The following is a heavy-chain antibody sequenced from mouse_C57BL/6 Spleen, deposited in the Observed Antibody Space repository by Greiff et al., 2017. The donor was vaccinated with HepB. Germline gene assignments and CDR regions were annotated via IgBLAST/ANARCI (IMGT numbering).Heavy chain of an antibody. D-gene: IGHD1-1*01. Sequence: VKVEESGPGLVAPSPCLSITCTVSGFSFTSYGVDWVRQPPGKGLEWLGVIWGGGSTNYNSALMSRLSISKDNSKSQVFLKMNSLQTDDTAMYYCAKRDKSSYEGYWYFDVWGTGTTVTVSS. CDR2: IWGGGST. V-gene: IGHV2-9*01. CDR3: AKRDKSSYEGYWYFDV. CDR1: GFSFTSYG. J-gene: IGHJ1*03.